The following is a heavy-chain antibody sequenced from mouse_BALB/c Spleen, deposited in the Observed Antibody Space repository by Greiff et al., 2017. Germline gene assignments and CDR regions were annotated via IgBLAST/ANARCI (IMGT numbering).Heavy chain of an antibody. Sequence: EVKLMESGGGLVKPGGSLKLSCAASGFTFSSYAMSWVRQSPEKRLEWVAEISSGGSYTYYPDTVTGRFTISRDNAKNTLYLEMSSLRSEDTAMYYCAMAAYYGNSYAMDYWGQGTSVTVSS. CDR3: AMAAYYGNSYAMDY. CDR2: ISSGGSYT. V-gene: IGHV5-9-4*01. CDR1: GFTFSSYA. J-gene: IGHJ4*01. D-gene: IGHD2-10*01.